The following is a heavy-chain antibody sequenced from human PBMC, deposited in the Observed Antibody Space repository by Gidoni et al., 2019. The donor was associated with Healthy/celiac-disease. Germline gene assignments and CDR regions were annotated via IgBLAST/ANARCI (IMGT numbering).Heavy chain of an antibody. D-gene: IGHD2-2*01. V-gene: IGHV3-23*01. J-gene: IGHJ5*02. Sequence: EVQLLESGGGLVQPGGSLRLSCAASGFTFSSYAMSWVRQAPGKGLEWVSAISGSGGSTYYADSVKGRFTISRDNSKNTLYLQMNSLRAEDTAVYYCAKDPLYCSSTSCQNWFDPWGQGTLVTVSS. CDR1: GFTFSSYA. CDR3: AKDPLYCSSTSCQNWFDP. CDR2: ISGSGGST.